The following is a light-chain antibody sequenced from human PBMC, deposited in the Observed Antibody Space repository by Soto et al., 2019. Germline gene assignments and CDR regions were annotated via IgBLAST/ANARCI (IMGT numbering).Light chain of an antibody. CDR2: EVT. CDR3: YSYTTTSTYV. CDR1: TSDVGGYHF. V-gene: IGLV2-14*01. Sequence: QSVLTQPASVSGSPGQSITLSCTGTTSDVGGYHFVSWYQQHPGKAPKLMFYEVTNRPSGVSDRFSGSKSGNTASLTISGLQAEDEADYYCYSYTTTSTYVFGSGTKVTVL. J-gene: IGLJ1*01.